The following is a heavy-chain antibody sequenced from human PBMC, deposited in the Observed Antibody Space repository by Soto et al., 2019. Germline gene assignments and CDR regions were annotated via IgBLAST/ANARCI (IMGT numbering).Heavy chain of an antibody. V-gene: IGHV1-2*02. Sequence: ASVKVSCKASGYTFSGFYMHWVRQAPGQGLEWMGWINPNSGGTKSAEKFQGRVTMTRDTSISTAYMELSRLTSDDTAVYYCARHLVGSTRGNFDYWGQGTLVTVSS. CDR2: INPNSGGT. D-gene: IGHD2-2*01. J-gene: IGHJ4*01. CDR3: ARHLVGSTRGNFDY. CDR1: GYTFSGFY.